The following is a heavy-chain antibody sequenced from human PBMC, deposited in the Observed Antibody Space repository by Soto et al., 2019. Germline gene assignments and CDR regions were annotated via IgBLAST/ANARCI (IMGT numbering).Heavy chain of an antibody. CDR3: AKDLSQSLGAPYDY. CDR1: GITFSSYA. J-gene: IGHJ4*02. CDR2: ISGSGGST. V-gene: IGHV3-23*01. Sequence: EVQLLESGGGLVQPGGSLRLSCAASGITFSSYAMSWVRQAPGKGLEWVSAISGSGGSTYYADSVKGRFTISRDNSKNTLYLQMNSLRAEDTAVYYCAKDLSQSLGAPYDYWGQGTLVTVSS. D-gene: IGHD1-26*01.